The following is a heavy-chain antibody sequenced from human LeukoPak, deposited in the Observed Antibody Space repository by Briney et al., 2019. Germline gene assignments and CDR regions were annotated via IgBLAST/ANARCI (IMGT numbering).Heavy chain of an antibody. Sequence: ASVKVSCKASGGTFSNFVISWVRQAPGQGLEWMGGTIPIFGTANYAQKFQGRVTITADESTSTAYMELSSLRSEDTAVYYCARGPHSAVAGFDYWGQGTLVTVSS. D-gene: IGHD6-19*01. J-gene: IGHJ4*02. CDR2: TIPIFGTA. CDR3: ARGPHSAVAGFDY. V-gene: IGHV1-69*01. CDR1: GGTFSNFV.